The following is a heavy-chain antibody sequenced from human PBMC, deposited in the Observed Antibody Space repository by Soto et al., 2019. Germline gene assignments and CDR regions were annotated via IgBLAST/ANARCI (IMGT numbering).Heavy chain of an antibody. CDR2: IYSGGST. D-gene: IGHD6-13*01. CDR1: GFTVSSNY. CDR3: AREQQQLVRGYYYYYGMDV. J-gene: IGHJ6*02. Sequence: EVQLVETGGGLIQPGGSLRLSCAASGFTVSSNYMSWVRQAPGKGLEWVSVIYSGGSTYYADSVKGRFTISRDNSKNTLYLQMNSLRAADTAVYYCAREQQQLVRGYYYYYGMDVWGQGTTVTVSS. V-gene: IGHV3-53*02.